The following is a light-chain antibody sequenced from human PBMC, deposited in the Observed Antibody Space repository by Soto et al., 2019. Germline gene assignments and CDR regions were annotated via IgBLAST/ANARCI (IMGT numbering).Light chain of an antibody. CDR2: DAS. CDR1: QTIGKY. CDR3: QQSFSIPFT. Sequence: DSPMTHSRSSLSATVGDRVTITCRASQTIGKYLNWYQQQPGKVPKLLIYDASYLQSGVPSRFSGSESGTDFTLNISDLRPEDFATYYCQQSFSIPFTFGPGTKVDI. V-gene: IGKV1-39*01. J-gene: IGKJ3*01.